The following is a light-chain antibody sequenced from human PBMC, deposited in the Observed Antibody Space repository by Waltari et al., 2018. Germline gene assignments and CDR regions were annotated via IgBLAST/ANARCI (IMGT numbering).Light chain of an antibody. CDR3: HVWHPHVDPGV. CDR1: NIGTYS. J-gene: IGLJ1*01. V-gene: IGLV3-21*04. Sequence: SYVVTQPPSVSVAPGETATITCGGDNIGTYSVTWYQQKAGQAPVLGIFYDRDRPSGIPDRFSGSNSGNTATLTISRVEAGDEARYYCHVWHPHVDPGVFGTGTEVTVL. CDR2: YDR.